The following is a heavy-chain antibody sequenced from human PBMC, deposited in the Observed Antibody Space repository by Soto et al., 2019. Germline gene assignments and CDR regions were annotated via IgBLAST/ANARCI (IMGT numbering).Heavy chain of an antibody. D-gene: IGHD2-2*02. V-gene: IGHV3-48*02. Sequence: PGGSLRLSCAASGFSFSSYSMNWVRQAPGKGLEWVSYISSSSDTIHYADSVKGRFTTSRDNAKNSLYLQMNSLRDEDTAVYYCARDKADRYCISTSCHSPLDSWGQGTLVTVSS. J-gene: IGHJ4*02. CDR1: GFSFSSYS. CDR3: ARDKADRYCISTSCHSPLDS. CDR2: ISSSSDTI.